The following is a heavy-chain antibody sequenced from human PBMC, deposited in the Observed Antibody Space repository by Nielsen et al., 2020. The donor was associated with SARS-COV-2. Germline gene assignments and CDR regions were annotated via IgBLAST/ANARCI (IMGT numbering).Heavy chain of an antibody. CDR3: AKDPGYSYGYYFDY. D-gene: IGHD5-18*01. V-gene: IGHV3-9*01. CDR1: GFTFSSYA. Sequence: SLKISCAASGFTFSSYAMSWVRQAPGKGLEWVSGISWNSGSIGYADSVKGRFTISRDNAKNSLYLQMNSLRAEDTALYYCAKDPGYSYGYYFDYWGQGTLVTVSS. J-gene: IGHJ4*02. CDR2: ISWNSGSI.